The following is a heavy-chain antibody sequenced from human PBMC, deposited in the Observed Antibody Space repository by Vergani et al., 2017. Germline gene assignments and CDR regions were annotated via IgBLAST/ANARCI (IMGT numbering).Heavy chain of an antibody. V-gene: IGHV4-39*01. D-gene: IGHD3-3*01. CDR2: IYYSGST. J-gene: IGHJ5*02. CDR3: ASSNRITIFGVVTPNWFDP. CDR1: GGSIRSSSYY. Sequence: QLQLQESGPGLVKPSETLSLTCTVSGGSIRSSSYYLGWIRQPPGKGLEWIGSIYYSGSTYYNPSLKSRVTISVDTSKNQFSLKLSSVTAADTAVYYCASSNRITIFGVVTPNWFDPGGQGTLVTVSS.